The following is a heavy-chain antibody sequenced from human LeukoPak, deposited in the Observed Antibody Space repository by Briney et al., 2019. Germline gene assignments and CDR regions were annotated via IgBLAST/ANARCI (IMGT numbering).Heavy chain of an antibody. V-gene: IGHV4-34*01. CDR2: INHSGST. CDR1: GGSFSGYY. D-gene: IGHD3-10*02. CDR3: ARGLRGGLRNVRRSRFDP. J-gene: IGHJ5*02. Sequence: SETLSLTCAVYGGSFSGYYWSWIRQPPGKGLEWIGEINHSGSTNYNPSLKSRVTISVDTSKNQFSLKLSSVTAADTAVYYCARGLRGGLRNVRRSRFDPWGQGTQVTVSS.